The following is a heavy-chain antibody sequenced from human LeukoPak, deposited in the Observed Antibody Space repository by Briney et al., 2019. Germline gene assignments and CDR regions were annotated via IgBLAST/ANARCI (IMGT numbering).Heavy chain of an antibody. CDR3: ASRGNFFYFDS. CDR1: GGSISSGGYY. J-gene: IGHJ4*02. V-gene: IGHV4-30-2*05. CDR2: IYYNGPIYHSGTT. D-gene: IGHD2/OR15-2a*01. Sequence: SETLSLTCTVSGGSISSGGYYWSWIRQPPGKGLEWIGSIYYNGPIYHSGTTYHNPSLKSRLTISVDASRTQFSLRLMSVTAADTAIYYCASRGNFFYFDSWSQGTLVTVSS.